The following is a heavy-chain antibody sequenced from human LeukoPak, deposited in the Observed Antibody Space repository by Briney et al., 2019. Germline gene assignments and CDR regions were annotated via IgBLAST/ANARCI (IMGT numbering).Heavy chain of an antibody. Sequence: SVKVSCKASGGTFSSYAISWVRQAPGQGLGWMGRIIPIFGTANYAQKFQGRVTITTDESTSTAYMELSSLRSEDTAVYYCARVGSTGYSYGCFDYWGQGTLVTVSS. CDR2: IIPIFGTA. D-gene: IGHD5-18*01. J-gene: IGHJ4*02. CDR1: GGTFSSYA. CDR3: ARVGSTGYSYGCFDY. V-gene: IGHV1-69*05.